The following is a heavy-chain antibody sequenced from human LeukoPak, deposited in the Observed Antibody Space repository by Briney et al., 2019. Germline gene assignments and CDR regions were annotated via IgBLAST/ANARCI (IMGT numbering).Heavy chain of an antibody. CDR1: GFTFSSYA. Sequence: GRSLRLSRAASGFTFSSYAMHGVRPAPGKGGEGVAVISYDGSNKYYPDSVKGRFTISRDNSKNTLYLQMNSLRAEDTAVYYCARDSFSSGWYGETGFDYWGQGTLVTVSS. CDR2: ISYDGSNK. V-gene: IGHV3-30*04. J-gene: IGHJ4*02. CDR3: ARDSFSSGWYGETGFDY. D-gene: IGHD6-19*01.